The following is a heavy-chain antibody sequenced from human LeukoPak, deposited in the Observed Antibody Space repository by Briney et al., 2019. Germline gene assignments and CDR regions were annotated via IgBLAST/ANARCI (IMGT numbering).Heavy chain of an antibody. D-gene: IGHD4-11*01. V-gene: IGHV3-66*01. Sequence: PGGSLRLSCAASGFDVMTNYMSWVRQAPGEGLEWVSVISRGADTYYADSVKGRFIIYRDSSTNTVYLQMDRLRAEDTAVYFCVKEAHGTTMYYWGQGTLVIVSS. CDR2: ISRGADT. CDR1: GFDVMTNY. CDR3: VKEAHGTTMYY. J-gene: IGHJ4*02.